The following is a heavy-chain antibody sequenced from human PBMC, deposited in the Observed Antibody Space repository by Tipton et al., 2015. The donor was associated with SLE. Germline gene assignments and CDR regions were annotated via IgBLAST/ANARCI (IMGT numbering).Heavy chain of an antibody. CDR2: ISGSGGGT. CDR3: AKDTEDTSSSFDY. CDR1: GFTFSSYS. V-gene: IGHV3-23*01. Sequence: GSLRLSCAASGFTFSSYSMNWVRQAPGKGLEWVSGISGSGGGTYYADSVKGRFTISRDNSKNTLSLQMNSLRAEDTAVYYCAKDTEDTSSSFDYWGQGTLVSVSS. J-gene: IGHJ4*02. D-gene: IGHD6-6*01.